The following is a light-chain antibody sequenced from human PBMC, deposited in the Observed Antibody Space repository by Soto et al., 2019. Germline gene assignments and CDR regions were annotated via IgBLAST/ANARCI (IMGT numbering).Light chain of an antibody. Sequence: QSVLTQPPSASVTPGQRVTISFSGSSSNIGSNTVNWYQQVPVTAPKLLIYSNNQRPSGVPDRFSGSKSGTSASLAISGLQSEDEADYYCAAWDDSLNGMFGGGTKLTVL. CDR1: SSNIGSNT. V-gene: IGLV1-44*01. CDR2: SNN. CDR3: AAWDDSLNGM. J-gene: IGLJ3*02.